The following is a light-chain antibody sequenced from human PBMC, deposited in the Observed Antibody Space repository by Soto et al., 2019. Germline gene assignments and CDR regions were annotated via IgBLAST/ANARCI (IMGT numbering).Light chain of an antibody. Sequence: DIVMTQSPDSLAVSLGERATINCKSSQSVLYSSNNKNYLAWYQQKPGQPPKLLIDWASTRESGFPDRFSGSGSGTDFTLTISSLQAEDVAVYYCQQYYSTPQTFGQGTKVEIK. CDR1: QSVLYSSNNKNY. CDR2: WAS. J-gene: IGKJ1*01. V-gene: IGKV4-1*01. CDR3: QQYYSTPQT.